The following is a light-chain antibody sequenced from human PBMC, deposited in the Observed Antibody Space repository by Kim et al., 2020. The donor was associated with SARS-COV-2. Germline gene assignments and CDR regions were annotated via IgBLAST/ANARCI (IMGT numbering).Light chain of an antibody. CDR1: SSKIGAGYD. Sequence: VTIACTGRSSKIGAGYDVHWYQQLPGTAPNLLIYGNSNRPSGVPDRFSGSKSGTSASLAITGLQAEDEADYYCQSYDSSLSGYVVFGGGTQLTVL. J-gene: IGLJ2*01. V-gene: IGLV1-40*01. CDR2: GNS. CDR3: QSYDSSLSGYVV.